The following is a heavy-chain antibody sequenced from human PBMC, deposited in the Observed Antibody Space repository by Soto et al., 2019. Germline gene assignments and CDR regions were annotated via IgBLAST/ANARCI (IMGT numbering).Heavy chain of an antibody. CDR3: ARAEANHGYSGYDSIDY. V-gene: IGHV1-69*13. CDR2: IIPIFGTA. D-gene: IGHD5-12*01. CDR1: GGTFSSYA. J-gene: IGHJ4*02. Sequence: SVKVSCKASGGTFSSYAISWVRQAPGQGLEWMGGIIPIFGTANYAQKFQGRVTITADESTSTAYMELSSLRSEDTAVYYCARAEANHGYSGYDSIDYWGQGTLVTVSS.